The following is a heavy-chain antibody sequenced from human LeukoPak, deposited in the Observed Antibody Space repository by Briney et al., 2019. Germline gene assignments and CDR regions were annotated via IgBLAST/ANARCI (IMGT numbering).Heavy chain of an antibody. D-gene: IGHD2-2*02. J-gene: IGHJ4*02. CDR3: ARGKGYCSSTSCYTKQQGFDY. CDR1: GGSFSGYY. CDR2: INHSGST. Sequence: SETLSLTCAVYGGSFSGYYWSWIRQPPGKGLEWIGEINHSGSTNYNPSLKSRVTISVDTSKNQFSLKLSSVTAADTAVYYCARGKGYCSSTSCYTKQQGFDYWGQGTLVTVSP. V-gene: IGHV4-34*01.